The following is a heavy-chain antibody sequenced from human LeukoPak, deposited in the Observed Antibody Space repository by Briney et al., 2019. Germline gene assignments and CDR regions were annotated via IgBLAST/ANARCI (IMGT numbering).Heavy chain of an antibody. D-gene: IGHD3-22*01. J-gene: IGHJ4*02. CDR1: GYTFTSYG. CDR2: ISAYNGNT. V-gene: IGHV1-18*01. CDR3: ARDYYDSSGYYYVGRVFDY. Sequence: ASVKVSCKASGYTFTSYGISWVRQAPGQGLEWMGWISAYNGNTNYAQKLQGSVTMTTDPSTSTAYMELRSLRSDDTAVYYCARDYYDSSGYYYVGRVFDYWGQGTLVTVSS.